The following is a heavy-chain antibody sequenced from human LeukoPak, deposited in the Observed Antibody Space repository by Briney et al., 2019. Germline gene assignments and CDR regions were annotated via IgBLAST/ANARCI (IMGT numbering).Heavy chain of an antibody. CDR3: ARDSAYYSYFDY. D-gene: IGHD1-26*01. Sequence: PGGSLRLSCAASGFTVSSNYMSWVRQGPGKGLEWVSIIYSGGSTYYADSVKGRFTISRDNSKNTLYLQMNSLRAEDTAVYYCARDSAYYSYFDYWGQGTLVTVSS. CDR2: IYSGGST. V-gene: IGHV3-53*01. CDR1: GFTVSSNY. J-gene: IGHJ4*02.